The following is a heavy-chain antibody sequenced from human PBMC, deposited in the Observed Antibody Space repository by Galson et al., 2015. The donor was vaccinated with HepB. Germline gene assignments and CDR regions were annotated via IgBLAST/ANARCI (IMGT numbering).Heavy chain of an antibody. J-gene: IGHJ3*02. CDR3: ARSGSTTDAFDI. CDR1: GFSLATPGMC. D-gene: IGHD6-13*01. CDR2: IDWDDDK. V-gene: IGHV2-70*01. Sequence: PALVKPTQTLTLTCAFSGFSLATPGMCVSWIRQPPGKALEWLALIDWDDDKYYSTSLKTRLTISKDTSKNQVVLTMTNMDPVDTATYYCARSGSTTDAFDIWGQGTMVTVSS.